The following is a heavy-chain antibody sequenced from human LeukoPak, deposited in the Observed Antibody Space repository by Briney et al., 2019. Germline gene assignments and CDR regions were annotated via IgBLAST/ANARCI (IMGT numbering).Heavy chain of an antibody. CDR1: GYSLSSGYY. J-gene: IGHJ5*02. V-gene: IGHV4-38-2*02. D-gene: IGHD6-13*01. CDR2: AYQSGIS. Sequence: AETLSLTCSVSGYSLSSGYYWGWIRQPPGTGLEWIWSAYQSGISYYNPSLKSRVTISVDTSKNQFSLRLSSVTAADTAIYYCAKEGGRSSSWSDNWFDLWGQGTLVTVSS. CDR3: AKEGGRSSSWSDNWFDL.